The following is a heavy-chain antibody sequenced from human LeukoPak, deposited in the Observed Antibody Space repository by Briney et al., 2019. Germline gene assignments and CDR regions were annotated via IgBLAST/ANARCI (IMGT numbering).Heavy chain of an antibody. CDR2: LHSGGHT. CDR3: VRGLSGVSSWYFDL. J-gene: IGHJ2*01. V-gene: IGHV3-53*01. Sequence: GGSRRLSCAASGFTFSWNYLSGVGQAPGKGRVGISALHSGGHTFYADSVRGRFTISRDISKNTLYLQMNDLGAEDTALYYCVRGLSGVSSWYFDLWGRGTLVSVSS. CDR1: GFTFSWNY. D-gene: IGHD7-27*01.